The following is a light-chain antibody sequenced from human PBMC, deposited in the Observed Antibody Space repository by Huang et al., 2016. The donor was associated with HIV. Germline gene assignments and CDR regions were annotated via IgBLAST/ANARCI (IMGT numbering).Light chain of an antibody. CDR3: QQSYSTPWT. CDR1: QSISSY. CDR2: AAS. Sequence: DIQMTQSPSSLSASVGDRVTITCRASQSISSYLNWYQQKPGKAPKLLIYAASSLQSEVPSRFSGSGSGTDVTLPISSLQPEDFATYYCQQSYSTPWTFGQGTKVEIK. J-gene: IGKJ1*01. V-gene: IGKV1-39*01.